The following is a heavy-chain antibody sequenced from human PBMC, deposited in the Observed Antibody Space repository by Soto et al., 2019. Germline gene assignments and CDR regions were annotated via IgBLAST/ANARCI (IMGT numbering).Heavy chain of an antibody. D-gene: IGHD6-19*01. Sequence: QVQLQESGPGLVKPSGTLSLTSAVSGDSISSPKFWTWLRQPPGKGLEWSGELLHGGTTNYNPSLKSRVTLSVDTSQNQFSLKLTSVTAADTAIYYCASSNGWYLHDVWGQGTSVTVSS. CDR3: ASSNGWYLHDV. V-gene: IGHV4-4*02. CDR2: LLHGGTT. CDR1: GDSISSPKF. J-gene: IGHJ3*01.